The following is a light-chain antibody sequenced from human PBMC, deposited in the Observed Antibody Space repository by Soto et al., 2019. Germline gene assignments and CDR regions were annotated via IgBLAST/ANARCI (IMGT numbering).Light chain of an antibody. J-gene: IGKJ5*01. CDR1: QNINSY. CDR3: HQSYDIPT. CDR2: AAS. V-gene: IGKV1-39*01. Sequence: DIQMTQSPSSLSASVGYRFTITCRARQNINSYLNWYQQKPGKAPKLLIYAASSLQSGVPSRFSGSGSGTDFTLTVSSLQPEDFATYYCHQSYDIPTFGQGTRLETK.